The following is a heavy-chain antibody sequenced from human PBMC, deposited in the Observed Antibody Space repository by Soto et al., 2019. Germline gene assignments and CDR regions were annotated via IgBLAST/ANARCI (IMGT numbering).Heavy chain of an antibody. D-gene: IGHD3-3*02. CDR2: ISSSSSTI. J-gene: IGHJ6*02. CDR3: ARDSNHGYYYYGMDV. Sequence: GGSLRLSCAASGFTFSSYAMHWVRQAPGKGLEWVSYISSSSSTIYYADSVKGRFTISRDNAKNSLYLQMNSLRDEDTAVYYCARDSNHGYYYYGMDVWGQGTTVTVSS. CDR1: GFTFSSYA. V-gene: IGHV3-48*02.